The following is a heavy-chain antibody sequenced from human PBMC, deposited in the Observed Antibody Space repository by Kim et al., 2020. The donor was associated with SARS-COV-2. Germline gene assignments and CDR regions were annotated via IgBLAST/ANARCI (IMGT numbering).Heavy chain of an antibody. Sequence: TPAHRSRVTISVEPSKYQFSLKLSSVTAADTAVYYCARAYPEGWFDPWGQGTLVTVSS. V-gene: IGHV4-31*02. J-gene: IGHJ5*02. CDR3: ARAYPEGWFDP.